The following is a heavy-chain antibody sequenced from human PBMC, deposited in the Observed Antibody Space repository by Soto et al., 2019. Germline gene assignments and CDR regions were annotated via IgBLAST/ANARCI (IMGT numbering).Heavy chain of an antibody. CDR3: ARGVNAGVDY. V-gene: IGHV1-8*01. CDR1: GYSFTSLD. Sequence: QVQLVQSGAEVREPGASVKVSCKASGYSFTSLDINWVRQTTGQGLEWMGWMQPSSGRTGYAQKFQGGVTMTRDTSIHTAYMELSSLTSDDTAFYYCARGVNAGVDYWGQGTLVTVSS. J-gene: IGHJ4*02. D-gene: IGHD1-26*01. CDR2: MQPSSGRT.